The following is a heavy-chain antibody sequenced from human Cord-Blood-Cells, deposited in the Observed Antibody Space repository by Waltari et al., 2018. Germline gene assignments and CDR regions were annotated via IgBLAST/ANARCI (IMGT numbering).Heavy chain of an antibody. CDR2: INHSGST. D-gene: IGHD1-26*01. V-gene: IGHV4-34*01. Sequence: GKGLEWIGEINHSGSTNYNPSLKSRVTISVDTSKNQFSLKLSSVTAADTAVYYCARSSYELGHNYYYYGMDVWGQGTTVTVSS. CDR3: ARSSYELGHNYYYYGMDV. J-gene: IGHJ6*02.